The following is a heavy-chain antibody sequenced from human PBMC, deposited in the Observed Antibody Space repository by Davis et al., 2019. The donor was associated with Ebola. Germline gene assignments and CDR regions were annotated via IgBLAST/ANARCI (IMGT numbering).Heavy chain of an antibody. CDR1: GLTVSSNY. Sequence: GESLKISCAASGLTVSSNYMSWVRQAPGKGLEWVSVIYSGGTTFYADSMKGRFTISRDNSKNTLYLQMNSLRAEDTAVYYCATTPQYSSGQNKPFDYWGQGTLVTVSS. J-gene: IGHJ4*02. D-gene: IGHD6-19*01. CDR3: ATTPQYSSGQNKPFDY. CDR2: IYSGGTT. V-gene: IGHV3-53*01.